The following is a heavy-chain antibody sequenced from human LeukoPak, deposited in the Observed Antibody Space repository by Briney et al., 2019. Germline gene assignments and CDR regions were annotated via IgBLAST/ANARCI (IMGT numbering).Heavy chain of an antibody. J-gene: IGHJ3*02. CDR1: RFTFSSYW. V-gene: IGHV3-7*01. CDR2: IKQDGSEK. D-gene: IGHD5-12*01. CDR3: ARRDRDIVATTDAFDI. Sequence: PGGSLRLSCAASRFTFSSYWMSWVRQAPGKGLEWVANIKQDGSEKYYVDSVKGRFTISRDNAKNSLYLQMNSLRAEDTAVYYCARRDRDIVATTDAFDIWGQGTMVTVSS.